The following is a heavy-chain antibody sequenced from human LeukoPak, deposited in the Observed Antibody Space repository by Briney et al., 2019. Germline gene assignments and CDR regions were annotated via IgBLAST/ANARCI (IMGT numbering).Heavy chain of an antibody. D-gene: IGHD3-10*01. V-gene: IGHV3-48*03. CDR1: GFTFSTYE. CDR2: ISSSGSII. J-gene: IGHJ4*02. Sequence: GGSLRLSCAASGFTFSTYEMNWVRPAPGKGLEWVSYISSSGSIIYYADSVKGRFTISRDNSKNTLYLQMNSLRAEDTAIYYCAKVTYGSGTYGAFDSWGQGTLVTVSS. CDR3: AKVTYGSGTYGAFDS.